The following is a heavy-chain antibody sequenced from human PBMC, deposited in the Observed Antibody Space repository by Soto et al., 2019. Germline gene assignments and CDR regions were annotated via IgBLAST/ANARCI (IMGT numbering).Heavy chain of an antibody. CDR3: ARGGGWLPQY. CDR2: IHYSGRT. Sequence: QVQLKESGPGLAKPSETLSLTCTVSGGSLTGYFWSWIRQSPGGGLEWLGNIHYSGRTNYNPSLQSRVTISTDAPKNQFSLKLSSVTAADTAVYCCARGGGWLPQYWGQGTLVTVSS. D-gene: IGHD5-12*01. CDR1: GGSLTGYF. J-gene: IGHJ4*02. V-gene: IGHV4-59*01.